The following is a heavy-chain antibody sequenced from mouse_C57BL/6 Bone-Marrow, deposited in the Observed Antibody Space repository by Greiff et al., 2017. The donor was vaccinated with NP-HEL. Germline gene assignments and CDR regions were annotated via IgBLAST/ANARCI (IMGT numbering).Heavy chain of an antibody. CDR2: IYPGDGDT. Sequence: QVQLQQSGPELVKPGASVKLSCKASGYAFSSSWMNWVKQRPGKGLEWIGRIYPGDGDTNYNGKFKGKATLTADKSSSTAYMQLSSLTSEDAAVYVCARSGRSSSSDYFDYWGQGTTLTVSS. V-gene: IGHV1-82*01. D-gene: IGHD3-1*01. CDR3: ARSGRSSSSDYFDY. CDR1: GYAFSSSW. J-gene: IGHJ2*01.